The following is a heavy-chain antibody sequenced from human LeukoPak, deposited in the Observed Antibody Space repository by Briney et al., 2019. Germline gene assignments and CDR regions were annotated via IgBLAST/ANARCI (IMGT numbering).Heavy chain of an antibody. Sequence: PSETLSLTCAVYDGSFSASYWTWIRQPPGKGLEWIGEIDHTKTTNYNLSLKSRVTISVDTSKNQFSLKLSSVTAADTAVYYCATTLRRGGDYWGQGTLVTVSS. CDR2: IDHTKTT. CDR1: DGSFSASY. J-gene: IGHJ4*02. D-gene: IGHD1-1*01. V-gene: IGHV4-34*01. CDR3: ATTLRRGGDY.